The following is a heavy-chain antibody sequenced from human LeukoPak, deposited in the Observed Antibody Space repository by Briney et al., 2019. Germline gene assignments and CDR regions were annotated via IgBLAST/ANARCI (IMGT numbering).Heavy chain of an antibody. V-gene: IGHV4-34*01. D-gene: IGHD6-13*01. CDR1: GGSFSGYY. CDR3: ARLGIATNWFDP. Sequence: KASETLSLTCAVYGGSFSGYYWSWIRQPPGKGLEWIGEINHSGSTNYNPSLKSRVTISVDTSKNQFSLKLSSVTAADTAVYYCARLGIATNWFDPWGQGTLVTVSS. CDR2: INHSGST. J-gene: IGHJ5*02.